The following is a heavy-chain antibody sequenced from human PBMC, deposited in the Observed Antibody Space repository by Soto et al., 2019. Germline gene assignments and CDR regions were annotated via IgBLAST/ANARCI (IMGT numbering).Heavy chain of an antibody. Sequence: PSETLSLTCAIYGGSLSTQSRSWVRQTPGKGLEWIGEIPPGGSPDYNPSLKSRVTISTDTSRNQFSLELSSVTAADTAVYYCARERHSGWGLYWYFDLWGRGTLVTVSS. CDR3: ARERHSGWGLYWYFDL. D-gene: IGHD6-19*01. CDR2: IPPGGSP. CDR1: GGSLSTQS. J-gene: IGHJ2*01. V-gene: IGHV4-34*01.